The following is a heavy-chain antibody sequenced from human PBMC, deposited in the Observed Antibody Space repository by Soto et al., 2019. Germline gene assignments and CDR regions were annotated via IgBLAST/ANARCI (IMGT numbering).Heavy chain of an antibody. J-gene: IGHJ5*02. D-gene: IGHD3-3*01. CDR1: GFTFSSYA. V-gene: IGHV3-23*01. CDR2: ISGSGGST. CDR3: AKGGFGVVIIETLGFDP. Sequence: GGSLRLSCAASGFTFSSYAMSWVRQAPGKGLEWVSAISGSGGSTYYADSVKGRFTISRDNSKNTLYLQMNSLRAEDTAVYYCAKGGFGVVIIETLGFDPWGQGTLVTVSS.